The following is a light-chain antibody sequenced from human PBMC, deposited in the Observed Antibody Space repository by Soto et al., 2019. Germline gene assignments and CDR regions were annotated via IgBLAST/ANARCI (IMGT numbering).Light chain of an antibody. CDR1: QTLLHHNGYNY. J-gene: IGKJ1*01. CDR2: LGS. Sequence: IVVTQSPLSLPVTPGEPASISCRSSQTLLHHNGYNYLDWYLVKPGQSPQLLIYLGSNRASGVPDRFRGSGSGTDFTLTISRLEPEDFAVYYCQQYANSHGTFGQGTKVDIK. CDR3: QQYANSHGT. V-gene: IGKV2-28*01.